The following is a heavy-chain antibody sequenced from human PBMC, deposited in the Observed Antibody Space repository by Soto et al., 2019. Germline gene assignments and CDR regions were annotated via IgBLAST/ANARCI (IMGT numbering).Heavy chain of an antibody. D-gene: IGHD1-26*01. Sequence: ASVKVSCKVSGYTLTELSMHSGRQAPGKGHERMGGFDPEDGETIYAHKFQGRVTMTEDTSTDTAYMELSSLRSEDTAVYYCVLVGATTSDAFDIWGQGTMVTVSS. V-gene: IGHV1-24*01. CDR3: VLVGATTSDAFDI. CDR1: GYTLTELS. CDR2: FDPEDGET. J-gene: IGHJ3*02.